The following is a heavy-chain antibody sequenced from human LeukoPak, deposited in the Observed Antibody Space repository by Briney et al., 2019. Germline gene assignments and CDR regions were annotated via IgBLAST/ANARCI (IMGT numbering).Heavy chain of an antibody. CDR2: IYHSGST. D-gene: IGHD2-15*01. V-gene: IGHV4-38-2*02. Sequence: SETLSLTCTVSGYSISSGYYWGWIRQPPGKGLEWIGSIYHSGSTYYNPSLKSRVTISVDTSKNQFSLKLSSVTAADTAVYYCARKNVVVVAATLLNYFDYWGQGTLATVSS. CDR1: GYSISSGYY. J-gene: IGHJ4*02. CDR3: ARKNVVVVAATLLNYFDY.